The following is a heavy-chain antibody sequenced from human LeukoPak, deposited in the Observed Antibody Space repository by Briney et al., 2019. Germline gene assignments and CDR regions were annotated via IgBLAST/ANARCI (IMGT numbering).Heavy chain of an antibody. CDR3: ATEGGNPYYYDSSGYYDEW. D-gene: IGHD3-22*01. J-gene: IGHJ4*02. Sequence: ASVKVSCKVSGYTLTELSMHWVRQAPGKGLEWMGGFDPEDGETIYAQKFQGGVTMTEDTSTDTAYMELSSLRSEDTAVYYCATEGGNPYYYDSSGYYDEWWGQGTLVTVSS. CDR1: GYTLTELS. V-gene: IGHV1-24*01. CDR2: FDPEDGET.